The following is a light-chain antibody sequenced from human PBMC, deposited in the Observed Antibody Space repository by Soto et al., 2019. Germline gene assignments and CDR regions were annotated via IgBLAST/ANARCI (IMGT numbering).Light chain of an antibody. Sequence: QSALTQPPSVSGSPGQSITISCTGTSSDVGGYNYVSWYQQHPGKAPKVMIYDVSNRPFGVSNRFSGSKSGNTASLTIFGLQAEDEADYYCSSYTSSSTYVFGTGTKLTVL. CDR2: DVS. CDR1: SSDVGGYNY. CDR3: SSYTSSSTYV. J-gene: IGLJ1*01. V-gene: IGLV2-14*01.